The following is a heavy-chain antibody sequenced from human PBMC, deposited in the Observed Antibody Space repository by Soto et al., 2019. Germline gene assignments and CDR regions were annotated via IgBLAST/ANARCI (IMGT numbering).Heavy chain of an antibody. CDR3: ARFIRGGSYNWFDP. CDR2: IYHSGST. D-gene: IGHD3-10*01. J-gene: IGHJ5*02. CDR1: GGSISSGGYS. Sequence: SETLSLSCAVSGGSISSGGYSWSWIRQPPGKGLEWIGYIYHSGSTYYNPSLKSRVTISVDRSKNQFSLKLSSVTAADTAVYYCARFIRGGSYNWFDPWGQGTLVTVSS. V-gene: IGHV4-30-2*01.